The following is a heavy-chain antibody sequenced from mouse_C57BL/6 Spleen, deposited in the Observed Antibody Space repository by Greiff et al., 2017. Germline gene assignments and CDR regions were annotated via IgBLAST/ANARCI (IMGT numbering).Heavy chain of an antibody. Sequence: QVQLKQSGAELVKPGASVKISCKASGYAFSSYWMNWVKQRPGKGLEWIGQIYPGDGDTNYNGKFKGKATLTADKSSSTAYMQLSSLTSEDSAVYFCAPNSLYGYDSAWFAYWGQGTLVTVSA. CDR2: IYPGDGDT. CDR1: GYAFSSYW. J-gene: IGHJ3*01. D-gene: IGHD2-2*01. CDR3: APNSLYGYDSAWFAY. V-gene: IGHV1-80*01.